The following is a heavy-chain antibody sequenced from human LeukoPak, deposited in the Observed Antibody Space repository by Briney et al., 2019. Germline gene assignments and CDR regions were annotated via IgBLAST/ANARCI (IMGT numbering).Heavy chain of an antibody. Sequence: EPGGSLRLSCAASGFTFSSYGMHWVRQAPGKGLEWVAVISYDGSNKYYADSVKGRFTISRDNSKNTLYLQMNSLRAEDTAVYYCAKPVGSYYEEDYYYGMDVWGQGTTVTVSS. V-gene: IGHV3-30*18. CDR2: ISYDGSNK. CDR1: GFTFSSYG. D-gene: IGHD1-26*01. J-gene: IGHJ6*02. CDR3: AKPVGSYYEEDYYYGMDV.